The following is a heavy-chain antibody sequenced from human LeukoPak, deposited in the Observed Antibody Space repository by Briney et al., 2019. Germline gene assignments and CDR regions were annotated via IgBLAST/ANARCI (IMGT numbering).Heavy chain of an antibody. D-gene: IGHD2-15*01. Sequence: SETLSLTCTVSGGSISSSSYYWGWIRQPPGKGLDWIVTIYYSGSTYYYPSLKSRVTISVDTSKSQFSLKLSSVTAADTAVYYCATSRGPYCSGGTCYGDYYFDYWGQGTLVTVSS. J-gene: IGHJ4*02. V-gene: IGHV4-39*01. CDR1: GGSISSSSYY. CDR2: IYYSGST. CDR3: ATSRGPYCSGGTCYGDYYFDY.